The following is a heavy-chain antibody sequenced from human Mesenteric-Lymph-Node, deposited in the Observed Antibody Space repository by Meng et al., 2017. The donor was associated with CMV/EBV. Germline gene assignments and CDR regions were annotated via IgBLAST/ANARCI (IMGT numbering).Heavy chain of an antibody. J-gene: IGHJ6*02. CDR1: GFTFRNYW. Sequence: GGSLRLSCAASGFTFRNYWMNWVRQAPGKGLEWVANIKQDGSEKYYVDSVKGRFTISRDNARNSLYLQMNSLRAEDTAVYYCARGVYTGSYGGFGVWGQGTAVTVSS. V-gene: IGHV3-7*04. D-gene: IGHD1-26*01. CDR3: ARGVYTGSYGGFGV. CDR2: IKQDGSEK.